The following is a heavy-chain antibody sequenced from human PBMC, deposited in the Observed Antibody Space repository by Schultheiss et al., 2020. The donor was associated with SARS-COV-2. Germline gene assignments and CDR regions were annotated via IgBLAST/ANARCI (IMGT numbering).Heavy chain of an antibody. D-gene: IGHD3-10*01. CDR3: ARLRMYYYGSGSYRSYYYGMDV. CDR2: IHDSGIT. CDR1: GGSISSYY. V-gene: IGHV4-59*01. Sequence: SETLSLTCTVSGGSISSYYWSWIRQPPGKGLEWIGFIHDSGITNYNPSLKSRVTISVDTSKNQFSLKLSSVTAADTAVYYCARLRMYYYGSGSYRSYYYGMDVWGQGTTVTVSS. J-gene: IGHJ6*02.